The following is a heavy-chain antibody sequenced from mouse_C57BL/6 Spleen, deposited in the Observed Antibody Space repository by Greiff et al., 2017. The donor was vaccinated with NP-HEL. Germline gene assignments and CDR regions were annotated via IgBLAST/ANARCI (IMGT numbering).Heavy chain of an antibody. CDR3: ARDGQGFDY. CDR1: GYSINSGYY. CDR2: ISYDGST. V-gene: IGHV3-6*01. J-gene: IGHJ2*01. D-gene: IGHD3-3*01. Sequence: EVQLQESGPGLVKPSQSLSLTCSVTGYSINSGYYWNWLRQFPGNTLEWMGYISYDGSTNYTPSLKNRISTTRDTSKNPFFLKLNSVTTEDTATYYCARDGQGFDYWGQGTTLTVSS.